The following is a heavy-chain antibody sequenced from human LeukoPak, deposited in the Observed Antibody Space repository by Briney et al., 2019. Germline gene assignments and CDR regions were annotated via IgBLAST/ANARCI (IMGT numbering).Heavy chain of an antibody. CDR1: GYTFTVYY. V-gene: IGHV1-2*02. D-gene: IGHD1-26*01. Sequence: ASVKVSCKASGYTFTVYYMHWVRQAPGQGREWMGWINPNSGGTNYAQKFQGRVTMTRDTSISTAYMELSRLRSDDTAVYYCARDFYVRGSPGAFDIWGQGTMVTVSS. CDR2: INPNSGGT. J-gene: IGHJ3*02. CDR3: ARDFYVRGSPGAFDI.